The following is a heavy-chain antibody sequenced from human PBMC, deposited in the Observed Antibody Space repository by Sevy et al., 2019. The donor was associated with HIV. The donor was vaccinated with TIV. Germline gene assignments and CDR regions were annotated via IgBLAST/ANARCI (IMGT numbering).Heavy chain of an antibody. Sequence: SETLSLTCTVSGGSISSTNYYWGWIRQPPGKGLEWIGSIYYSGSTYYNPSLKSRVTISVDTSKNHFSLRLNSVTAADTAIYYCARQLMGEGQGGWTFDYWGQGTLVTVSS. D-gene: IGHD3-16*01. CDR3: ARQLMGEGQGGWTFDY. CDR2: IYYSGST. CDR1: GGSISSTNYY. V-gene: IGHV4-39*01. J-gene: IGHJ4*02.